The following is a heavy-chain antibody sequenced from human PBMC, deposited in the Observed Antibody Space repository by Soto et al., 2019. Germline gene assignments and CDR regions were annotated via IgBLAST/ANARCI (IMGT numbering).Heavy chain of an antibody. Sequence: EVQLVESGGNLIQPGGSLRLSCAASGFTVTNKYMTWVRQAPGKGLEWVSLIYSGGATSYADSVKGRFTISRDNSKDSLYLQVNSLRAEDTAVYYCARVDYGYYGWYFDLWGRGTLVTVSS. CDR2: IYSGGAT. D-gene: IGHD4-17*01. V-gene: IGHV3-53*01. CDR1: GFTVTNKY. CDR3: ARVDYGYYGWYFDL. J-gene: IGHJ2*01.